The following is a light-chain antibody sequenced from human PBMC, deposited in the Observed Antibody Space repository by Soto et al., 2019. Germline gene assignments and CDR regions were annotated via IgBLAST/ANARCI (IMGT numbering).Light chain of an antibody. CDR3: QQYVRPPYA. J-gene: IGKJ2*01. CDR2: DAS. Sequence: EIVLTQSPATLSLSPGERATLSCGASQSVSSNYLDWYQQKPGLAPRLLIYDASTRATGIPDRFSGRGSGTDFTLTITRLEPEDFAMYYCQQYVRPPYAFGQGTKLEIK. CDR1: QSVSSNY. V-gene: IGKV3D-20*01.